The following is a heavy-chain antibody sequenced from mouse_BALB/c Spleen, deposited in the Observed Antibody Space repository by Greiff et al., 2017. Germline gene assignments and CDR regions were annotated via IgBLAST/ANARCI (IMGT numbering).Heavy chain of an antibody. CDR1: GFTFNTYA. V-gene: IGHV10-3*03. CDR2: IRSKSNNYAT. CDR3: VREGTTDWYFDV. D-gene: IGHD2-14*01. Sequence: EVKVVESGGGLVQPKGSLKLSCAASGFTFNTYAMHWVCQAPGKGLEWVARIRSKSNNYATYYADSVKDRFTISRDDSQSMLYLQMNNLKTEDTAMYYCVREGTTDWYFDVWGAGTTVTVSS. J-gene: IGHJ1*01.